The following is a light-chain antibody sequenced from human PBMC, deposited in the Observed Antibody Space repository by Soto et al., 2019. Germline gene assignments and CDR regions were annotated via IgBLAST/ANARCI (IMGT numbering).Light chain of an antibody. CDR2: GAS. Sequence: FVVTQSPDTLSLSPGETATLSCRASQSVSSSVAWYQQKPGQAPRLLIYGASSRATGIPDRFSGSGSGTDFTLTISRLEAEDFAVYYCQQYGSSPLTFGGGTKVDI. J-gene: IGKJ4*01. V-gene: IGKV3-20*01. CDR1: QSVSSS. CDR3: QQYGSSPLT.